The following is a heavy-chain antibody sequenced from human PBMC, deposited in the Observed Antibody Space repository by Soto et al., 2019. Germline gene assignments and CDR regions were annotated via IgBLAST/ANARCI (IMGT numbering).Heavy chain of an antibody. CDR1: GGTFSSYA. CDR2: IIPIFGTA. J-gene: IGHJ6*03. D-gene: IGHD3-10*02. Sequence: SVKVSCKASGGTFSSYAISWVRQAPGQGLEWMGGIIPIFGTANYAQKFQGSVTITADESTSTAYMELSSLRSEDTAVYYCARVENYLLATYYYYYMDVWGKATTVTVSS. CDR3: ARVENYLLATYYYYYMDV. V-gene: IGHV1-69*13.